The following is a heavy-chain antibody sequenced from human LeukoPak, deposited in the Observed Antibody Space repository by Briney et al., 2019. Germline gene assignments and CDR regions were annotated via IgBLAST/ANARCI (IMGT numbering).Heavy chain of an antibody. J-gene: IGHJ1*01. CDR3: ARGPRRTTAAGTRYFQH. V-gene: IGHV4-34*01. CDR1: GGSFSGYY. CDR2: INHSGST. Sequence: SETLSLTCAVYGGSFSGYYWSWIGQPPGKGLEWIGEINHSGSTNYNPSLKSRVTISVDTSKNQFSLKLSSVTAADTAVYYCARGPRRTTAAGTRYFQHWGQGTLVTVSS. D-gene: IGHD6-13*01.